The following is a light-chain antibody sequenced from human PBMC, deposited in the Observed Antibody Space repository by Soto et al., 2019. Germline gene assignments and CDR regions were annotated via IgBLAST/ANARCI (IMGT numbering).Light chain of an antibody. V-gene: IGKV3-20*01. Sequence: EIVMTQSPATLSVSPGERATFSCRASQSVSSSYLAWYQQKPGQPPRLLIYGASSRATGIPDRFSGSGSGTDFTLTISRLEPEDFAVFYCQHYDSLPITFGQGTRLEIK. CDR2: GAS. CDR1: QSVSSSY. J-gene: IGKJ5*01. CDR3: QHYDSLPIT.